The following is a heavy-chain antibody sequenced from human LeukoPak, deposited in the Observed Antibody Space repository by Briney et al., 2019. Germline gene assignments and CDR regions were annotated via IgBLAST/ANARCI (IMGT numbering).Heavy chain of an antibody. D-gene: IGHD6-19*01. CDR3: ASEYSSGWTDAFDI. J-gene: IGHJ3*02. V-gene: IGHV3-21*01. Sequence: GGSLRLSCAASGFTFSSYSMNWVRHAPGKGLEWVSSISSSSSYIYYADSVKGRFTISRDNAKNSLYLQMNSLRAEDTAVYYCASEYSSGWTDAFDIWGQGTMVTFSS. CDR1: GFTFSSYS. CDR2: ISSSSSYI.